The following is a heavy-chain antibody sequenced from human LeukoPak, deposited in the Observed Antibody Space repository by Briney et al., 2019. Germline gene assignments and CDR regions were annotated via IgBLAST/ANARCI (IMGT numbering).Heavy chain of an antibody. CDR3: ARDYGGNSELGVDYFDY. D-gene: IGHD2-21*02. CDR2: IYYSGST. J-gene: IGHJ4*02. CDR1: GGSISSYY. V-gene: IGHV4-59*01. Sequence: PSETLSLTCTVSGGSISSYYWSWIRQPPGKGLEWIGYIYYSGSTNYNPSLKSRVTISVDTSKNQFSLKLSSVTAADTAVYYCARDYGGNSELGVDYFDYWGQGTLVTVSS.